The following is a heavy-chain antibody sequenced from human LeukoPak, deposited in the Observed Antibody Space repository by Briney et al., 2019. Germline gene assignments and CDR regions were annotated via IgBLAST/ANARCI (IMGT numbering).Heavy chain of an antibody. CDR1: GYGFSTYW. CDR2: IYPGDSDT. J-gene: IGHJ3*02. Sequence: GESLKISCKGSGYGFSTYWIAWVRQMPGKGLEWMGIIYPGDSDTRYSPSFQGQVTISADKSISSPYLQWSSLKASDTAMYYCARLRVVGATTSAFDIWGQGTMVTVSS. D-gene: IGHD1-26*01. V-gene: IGHV5-51*01. CDR3: ARLRVVGATTSAFDI.